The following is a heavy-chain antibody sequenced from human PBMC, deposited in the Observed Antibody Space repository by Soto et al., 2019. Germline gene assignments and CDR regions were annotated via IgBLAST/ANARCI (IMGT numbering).Heavy chain of an antibody. J-gene: IGHJ4*02. V-gene: IGHV3-23*01. CDR2: ISGSGGST. CDR1: GFTFSSYA. Sequence: EVQLLESGGGLVQPGGSLRLSCAASGFTFSSYAMSWVRQAPGKGLEWVSAISGSGGSTYYADSVKGRFTISRDNXXNTLYLQMNGLRAEDTAVYYCAKEGVLAYGDAPGDWGQGSLVTVSS. CDR3: AKEGVLAYGDAPGD. D-gene: IGHD4-17*01.